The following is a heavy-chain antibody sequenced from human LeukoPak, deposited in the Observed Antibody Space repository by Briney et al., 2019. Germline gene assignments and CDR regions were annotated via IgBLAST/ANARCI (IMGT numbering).Heavy chain of an antibody. V-gene: IGHV4-38-2*02. CDR2: IYHSGST. J-gene: IGHJ6*03. Sequence: SETLSLTCTVSGYSISSGYYWGWIRQPPEKGLEWIGSIYHSGSTYYNPSLKSRVTISVDTSKNQFSLKLSSVTAADTAVYYCARHGGDYVSYYYYYYMDVWGKGTTVTVSS. D-gene: IGHD4-17*01. CDR3: ARHGGDYVSYYYYYYMDV. CDR1: GYSISSGYY.